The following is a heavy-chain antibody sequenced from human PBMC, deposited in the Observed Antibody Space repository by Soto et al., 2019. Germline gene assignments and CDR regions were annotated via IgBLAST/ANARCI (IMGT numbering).Heavy chain of an antibody. Sequence: SLRLSCAASGFTLRSYGMHWVRQAPGKGLEWVAVISNDGSMQYYADSVKGRFTISRDNSKNTLYLHVNSLRADDTAVYYCAKEPVAAAVNFEYWGQG. CDR1: GFTLRSYG. CDR2: ISNDGSMQ. CDR3: AKEPVAAAVNFEY. V-gene: IGHV3-30*18. D-gene: IGHD6-13*01. J-gene: IGHJ4*02.